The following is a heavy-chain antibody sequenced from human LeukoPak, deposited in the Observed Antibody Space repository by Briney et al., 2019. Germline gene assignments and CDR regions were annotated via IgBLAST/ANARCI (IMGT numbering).Heavy chain of an antibody. CDR1: GFTFSDFY. D-gene: IGHD1-20*01. CDR3: ARRRYNWNAIDY. V-gene: IGHV3-11*01. CDR2: ISSSGSTI. J-gene: IGHJ4*02. Sequence: GGSLRLSCAASGFTFSDFYMSWIRQAPGKGLEWVSYISSSGSTIYYADSVKGRFTISRDNAKNSLYLQMNSLRAEDTAVYYCARRRYNWNAIDYWGQGTLVTVSS.